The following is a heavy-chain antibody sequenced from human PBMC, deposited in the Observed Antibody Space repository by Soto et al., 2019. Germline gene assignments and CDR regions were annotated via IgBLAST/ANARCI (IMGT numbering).Heavy chain of an antibody. CDR1: GYTFTGYY. Sequence: ASVKVSCKASGYTFTGYYMHCVRQAPGQGLEWMGWINPNSGGTNYAQKFQGRVTMTRDTSISTAYMELSRLRSDDTAVYYCARQRREMATPYYYFDYWGQGTLVTVSS. J-gene: IGHJ4*02. CDR2: INPNSGGT. D-gene: IGHD5-12*01. CDR3: ARQRREMATPYYYFDY. V-gene: IGHV1-2*02.